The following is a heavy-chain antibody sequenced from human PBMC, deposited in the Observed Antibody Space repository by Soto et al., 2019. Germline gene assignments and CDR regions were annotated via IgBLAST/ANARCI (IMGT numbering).Heavy chain of an antibody. Sequence: QVQLQESGPGLVKPSQTLSLTCTVSGGSISSGGYYWSWIRQHPGKGLEWIGYIYYSGSTYYNPSLKSRVTISVDTSKNQFSLKLSSVTAADTAVYYCARGTRGIAAPRKAFDIWGQGTMVTVSS. V-gene: IGHV4-31*03. J-gene: IGHJ3*02. CDR2: IYYSGST. CDR1: GGSISSGGYY. CDR3: ARGTRGIAAPRKAFDI. D-gene: IGHD6-13*01.